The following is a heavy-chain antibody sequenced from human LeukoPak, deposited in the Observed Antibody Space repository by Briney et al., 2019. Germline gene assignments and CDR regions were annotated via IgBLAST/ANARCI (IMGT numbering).Heavy chain of an antibody. CDR1: GFTFSSYS. J-gene: IGHJ1*01. CDR3: ARDSLWCSTTSCYTEYFQH. CDR2: ISSSSSYI. D-gene: IGHD2-2*02. V-gene: IGHV3-21*01. Sequence: PGGSLRLSCAASGFTFSSYSMNWVRQAPGKGLEWVSSISSSSSYIYYADSVKGRFTISRDNAKNSLYLQMNSLRAEDTAVYYCARDSLWCSTTSCYTEYFQHWGQGTLLTVSS.